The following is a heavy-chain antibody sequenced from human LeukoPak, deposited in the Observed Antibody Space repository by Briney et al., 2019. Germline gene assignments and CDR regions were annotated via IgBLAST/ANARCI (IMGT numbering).Heavy chain of an antibody. D-gene: IGHD3-10*01. CDR2: IKEDGSEK. V-gene: IGHV3-7*03. CDR3: ARELIGVITDFDY. Sequence: PGGSLRLSCAASGFTFNAFGMNWVRQAPGKGLEWVANIKEDGSEKYYVDSVKGRFTISRDNAKNSLYLQMNGLRAEDTAVYYCARELIGVITDFDYWGQGTLVTVSS. J-gene: IGHJ4*02. CDR1: GFTFNAFG.